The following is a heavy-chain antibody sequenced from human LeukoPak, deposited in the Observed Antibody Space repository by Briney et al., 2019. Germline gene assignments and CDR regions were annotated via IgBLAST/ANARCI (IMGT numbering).Heavy chain of an antibody. CDR3: ARVVTAIRSDAFDI. D-gene: IGHD2-21*02. Sequence: NPSETLSLTCTVSGGSISSYYWSWIRQPAGKGLEWIGRIYTSGSTNYNPSLKSRVTISVDTSKNQFSLKLSSVTAADTAVYYCARVVTAIRSDAFDIWGQGTMVTVPS. V-gene: IGHV4-4*07. J-gene: IGHJ3*02. CDR1: GGSISSYY. CDR2: IYTSGST.